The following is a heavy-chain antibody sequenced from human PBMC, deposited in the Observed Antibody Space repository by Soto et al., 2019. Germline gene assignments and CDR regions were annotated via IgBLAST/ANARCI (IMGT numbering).Heavy chain of an antibody. CDR2: IYYSGRT. V-gene: IGHV4-59*01. CDR3: ARLGGVAARTFDY. J-gene: IGHJ4*01. D-gene: IGHD6-6*01. CDR1: GGSINDFY. Sequence: PSETLSLTCTVSGGSINDFYWSWIRQPPGKGLEWIGYIYYSGRTDYNPSLRSRVTISVDPSKTQFSLNLRSVNTADTAVYYCARLGGVAARTFDYWGHGTLVTAPQ.